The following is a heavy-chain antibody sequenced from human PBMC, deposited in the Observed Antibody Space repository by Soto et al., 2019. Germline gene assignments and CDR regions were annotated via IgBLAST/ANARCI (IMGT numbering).Heavy chain of an antibody. D-gene: IGHD5-12*01. V-gene: IGHV4-34*01. CDR2: INHSGRT. Sequence: QVQLQQWGAGLLKPSETLSLTCAVYGGSFSGYYWSWIRQPPGKGLEWIGDINHSGRTNYNPSLKNRVTILMDMPKNQFSLKLRSVTAADTAVYYCARGLRGVIVATVHNWFDPWGHGTLVTVSS. CDR1: GGSFSGYY. CDR3: ARGLRGVIVATVHNWFDP. J-gene: IGHJ5*02.